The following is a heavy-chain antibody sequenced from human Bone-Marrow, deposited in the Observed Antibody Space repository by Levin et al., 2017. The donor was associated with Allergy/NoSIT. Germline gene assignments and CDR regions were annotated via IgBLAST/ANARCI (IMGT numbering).Heavy chain of an antibody. CDR3: ARVSDYADSGSYSFSNWHFDL. Sequence: PSQTLSLTCTVSGDSIISYYWSWIRQPPGKGLEWIGYIYYNGDTSYSPSLKSRVTILVDTSQNQFSLKLNSVTAADTAVYYCARVSDYADSGSYSFSNWHFDLWGRGTLVTVSS. D-gene: IGHD3-10*01. CDR2: IYYNGDT. CDR1: GDSIISYY. J-gene: IGHJ2*01. V-gene: IGHV4-59*01.